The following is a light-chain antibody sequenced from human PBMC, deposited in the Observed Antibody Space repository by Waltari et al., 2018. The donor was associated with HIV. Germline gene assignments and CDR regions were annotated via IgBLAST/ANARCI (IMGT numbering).Light chain of an antibody. V-gene: IGLV2-14*01. J-gene: IGLJ1*01. CDR3: SSYTSSSTSHV. Sequence: QSALTQPASVSGSPGQSITISCTGTSSDVGGYNYVSWYQQHPGKAPKLMIYEVSNRPSRVSNRVSGSKSGNTASLTISGLQAEDEADYYCSSYTSSSTSHVFGTGTKVTVL. CDR2: EVS. CDR1: SSDVGGYNY.